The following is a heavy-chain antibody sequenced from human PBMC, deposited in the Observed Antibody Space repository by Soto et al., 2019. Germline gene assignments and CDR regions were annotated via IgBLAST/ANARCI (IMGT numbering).Heavy chain of an antibody. CDR2: INHRGSA. CDR3: AKGGDGYCSGGSCYLIGVNFDY. CDR1: GASVCSTYL. D-gene: IGHD2-15*01. V-gene: IGHV4-4*02. Sequence: TLSLTCVVSGASVCSTYLWSWVRQPPGKGPEWIGEINHRGSANYNPSLKSRVTISVDRSKNQFSLKLSSVTADDTAVYYCAKGGDGYCSGGSCYLIGVNFDYWGQGTLVTVSS. J-gene: IGHJ4*02.